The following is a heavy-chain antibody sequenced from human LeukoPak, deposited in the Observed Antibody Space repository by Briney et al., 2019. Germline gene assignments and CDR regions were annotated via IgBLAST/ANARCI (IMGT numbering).Heavy chain of an antibody. CDR1: GFTFSDSY. V-gene: IGHV3-11*01. J-gene: IGHJ4*02. CDR2: ISPSGTDI. Sequence: GGSLRLSCAVSGFTFSDSYMTWLRQAPGKGLESLSYISPSGTDISYADSVKGRFTISRDNAKNSLYLQMNNLRADDTAVYYCTRDPRHLNYWGQGTLVTVSS. CDR3: TRDPRHLNY.